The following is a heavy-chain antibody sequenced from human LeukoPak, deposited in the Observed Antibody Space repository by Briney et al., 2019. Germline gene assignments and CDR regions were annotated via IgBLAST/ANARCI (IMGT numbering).Heavy chain of an antibody. D-gene: IGHD2-15*01. CDR3: AGRASDSYLLY. CDR2: INSDGSST. V-gene: IGHV3-74*01. Sequence: PGGSLRLSRAASGFTFSSYWMHWVRQAPGKGLVWVSRINSDGSSTSYADSVKGRFTTSRDNAKNSLFLQMNSLRAEDTAIYYCAGRASDSYLLYWGQGILVTVSA. J-gene: IGHJ4*02. CDR1: GFTFSSYW.